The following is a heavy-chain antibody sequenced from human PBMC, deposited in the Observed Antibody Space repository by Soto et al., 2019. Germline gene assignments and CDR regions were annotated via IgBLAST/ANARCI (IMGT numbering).Heavy chain of an antibody. CDR2: IYYSGST. D-gene: IGHD2-15*01. V-gene: IGHV4-61*01. CDR3: AITPLRYCSGGSCSDY. CDR1: GGSVSSGSYY. Sequence: QVQLQESGPGLVKPSETLSLTCTVSGGSVSSGSYYWSWIRQPPGKGLEWIGYIYYSGSTNYNPSLKSRVTRSVDTSKNQFSLKLSSVTAADTAVYYCAITPLRYCSGGSCSDYWGQGTLVTVSS. J-gene: IGHJ4*02.